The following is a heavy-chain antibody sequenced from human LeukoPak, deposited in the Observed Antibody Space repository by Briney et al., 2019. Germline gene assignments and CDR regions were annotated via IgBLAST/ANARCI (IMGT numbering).Heavy chain of an antibody. CDR1: GYTFTGYY. CDR2: INPNSGGT. V-gene: IGHV1-2*06. D-gene: IGHD6-13*01. CDR3: AREVGYSSSWFGRFDP. J-gene: IGHJ5*02. Sequence: ASVKVSCKASGYTFTGYYMHWVRQAPGQGLEWMGRINPNSGGTNYAQKFQGRVTMTRDTSISTAYMELCRLRSDDTAVYYCAREVGYSSSWFGRFDPWGQGTLVTVSS.